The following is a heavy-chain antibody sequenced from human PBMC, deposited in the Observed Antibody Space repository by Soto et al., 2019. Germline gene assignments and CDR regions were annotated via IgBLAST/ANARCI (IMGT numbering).Heavy chain of an antibody. J-gene: IGHJ6*02. CDR1: GGSISSYY. CDR2: MFYTGSP. D-gene: IGHD6-6*01. Sequence: QVQLQESGPGLVKPSETLSLPCTVSGGSISSYYWSWIRQPPGKGLEYIGYMFYTGSPNYNPSLKTRVTMSVDTSTKQFALKLSSVTAADTSGYYCASLSSSFHYYGMDVWGQGTTVTVSS. CDR3: ASLSSSFHYYGMDV. V-gene: IGHV4-59*01.